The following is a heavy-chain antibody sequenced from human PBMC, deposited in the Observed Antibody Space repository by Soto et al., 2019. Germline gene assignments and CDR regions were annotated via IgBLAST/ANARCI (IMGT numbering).Heavy chain of an antibody. D-gene: IGHD2-21*02. Sequence: QLQLQESGPGLVKPSETLSLTCTVSGGSISSSSYYWGWIRQPPGEGLEWIGSIYYSGSTYYKPSLNGRVTISVDTSKSQFSLRLSPVTAADTAVYYCARKIGDDWFDPWGQGTLVTVSS. J-gene: IGHJ5*02. CDR1: GGSISSSSYY. CDR3: ARKIGDDWFDP. V-gene: IGHV4-39*01. CDR2: IYYSGST.